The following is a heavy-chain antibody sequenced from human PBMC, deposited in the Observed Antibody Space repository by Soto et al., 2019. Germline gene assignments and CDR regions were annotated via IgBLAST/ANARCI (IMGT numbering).Heavy chain of an antibody. D-gene: IGHD3-3*01. CDR2: ISSDSRTI. J-gene: IGHJ6*02. V-gene: IGHV3-48*02. CDR3: ARIKLVEWFFINVDVYDMDV. CDR1: GFSLSDYA. Sequence: GGSLRLSGVASGFSLSDYAVNWVRQAPGKGLEWVSFISSDSRTIYYADSVEGRFTVSRDNARNSVSLQMDSLRDEDAAVYYCARIKLVEWFFINVDVYDMDVWGQGTPVTVSS.